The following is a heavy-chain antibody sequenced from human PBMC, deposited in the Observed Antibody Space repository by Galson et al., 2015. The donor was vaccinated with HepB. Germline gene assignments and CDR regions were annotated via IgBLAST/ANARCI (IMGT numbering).Heavy chain of an antibody. D-gene: IGHD1-26*01. CDR3: AISREGTIEDYFDY. V-gene: IGHV4-61*02. Sequence: TLSLTCTVSGGSISSGSYYWSWIRQPAGKGLEWIGRIYTSGSTNYNPSLKSRVTMSVDTSKNQFSLKLSSVTAADTAVYYCAISREGTIEDYFDYWGQGTLVTVSS. CDR2: IYTSGST. CDR1: GGSISSGSYY. J-gene: IGHJ4*02.